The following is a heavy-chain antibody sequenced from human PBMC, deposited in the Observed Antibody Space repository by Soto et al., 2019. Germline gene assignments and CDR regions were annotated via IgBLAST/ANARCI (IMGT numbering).Heavy chain of an antibody. V-gene: IGHV1-69*12. D-gene: IGHD3-3*01. CDR3: ASTPDFDFWSGYPTSLDY. J-gene: IGHJ4*02. CDR1: GGTFSSYA. Sequence: QVQLVQSGAEVKKPGSSVKVSCKASGGTFSSYAISWVRQAPGQGLEWMGGIIPIFGTANYAQKFQGRVTITADESTSTAYMELSSLRSEDTAVYYCASTPDFDFWSGYPTSLDYWGQGTLVTVSS. CDR2: IIPIFGTA.